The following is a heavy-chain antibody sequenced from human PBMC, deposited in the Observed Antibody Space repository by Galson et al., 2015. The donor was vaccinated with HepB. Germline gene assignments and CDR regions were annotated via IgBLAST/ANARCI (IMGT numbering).Heavy chain of an antibody. V-gene: IGHV1-18*04. CDR1: GYTFTSYG. Sequence: QSGAEVKKPGESLKISCKGSGYTFTSYGISWVRQAPGQGLEWMGWISAYNGNTNYAQKLQGRVTMTTDTSTSTAYMELRSLRSDDTAVYYCAREYYDFWSGYSPGGMDVWGQGTTVTVSS. CDR3: AREYYDFWSGYSPGGMDV. J-gene: IGHJ6*02. CDR2: ISAYNGNT. D-gene: IGHD3-3*01.